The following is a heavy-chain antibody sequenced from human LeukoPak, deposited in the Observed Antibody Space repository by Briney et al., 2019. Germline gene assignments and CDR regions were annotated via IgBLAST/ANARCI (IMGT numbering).Heavy chain of an antibody. CDR1: GFTFSSYW. V-gene: IGHV3-74*01. CDR2: TNSDGSST. Sequence: GGSLRLSCAASGFTFSSYWMHWVRQAPGKGLVWVSRTNSDGSSTSYADSVKGRFTISRDNAKNTLYLQMNSLRAEDTAVYYCASLPITDTAMVYDYWGQGTLVTVSS. J-gene: IGHJ4*02. D-gene: IGHD5-18*01. CDR3: ASLPITDTAMVYDY.